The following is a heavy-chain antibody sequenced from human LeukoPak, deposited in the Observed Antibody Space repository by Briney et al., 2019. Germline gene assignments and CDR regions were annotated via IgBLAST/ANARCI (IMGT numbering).Heavy chain of an antibody. Sequence: GGSLRLSCAASGFTFSSYGMHWVRQAPGKGLEWVAFIRYDGSNKYYADSVKGRFTISRDNSKNTLYLQMNRLTAEDTAVYYCARDKIVGATHFDYWGQGTLVTVSA. CDR2: IRYDGSNK. D-gene: IGHD1-26*01. J-gene: IGHJ4*02. CDR1: GFTFSSYG. CDR3: ARDKIVGATHFDY. V-gene: IGHV3-30*02.